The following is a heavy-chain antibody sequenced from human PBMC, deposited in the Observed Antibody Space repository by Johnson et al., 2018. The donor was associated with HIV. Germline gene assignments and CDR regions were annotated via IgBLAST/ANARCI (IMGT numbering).Heavy chain of an antibody. V-gene: IGHV3-23*04. CDR3: ASWTGDSGNAFEI. CDR1: GFTFSSYA. J-gene: IGHJ3*02. Sequence: VQLVEAGGGLVQPGGSLRLSCAASGFTFSSYAMSWVRQAPGKGLEWVSAISGSGGTTYYADSVKGRFTISRDNSKNTLYLQMDCLRAEDPAVYYCASWTGDSGNAFEILGHGSIFTFSS. D-gene: IGHD1-1*01. CDR2: ISGSGGTT.